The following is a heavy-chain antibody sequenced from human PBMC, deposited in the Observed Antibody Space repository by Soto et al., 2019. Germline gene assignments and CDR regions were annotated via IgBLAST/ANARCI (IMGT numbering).Heavy chain of an antibody. CDR2: ISGSGGAT. CDR1: GFTFNNYA. Sequence: EVQLLESGGGLVQPGGSLRLSCSASGFTFNNYAMTWVLQAPGKGLEWVSAISGSGGATYYEDSVKGRFTISRDNSKKNLYMQMNSLRGDDTAVYYCAKDRAGVVTRYFDYWGQGTLVTVSS. D-gene: IGHD2-21*02. CDR3: AKDRAGVVTRYFDY. J-gene: IGHJ4*02. V-gene: IGHV3-23*01.